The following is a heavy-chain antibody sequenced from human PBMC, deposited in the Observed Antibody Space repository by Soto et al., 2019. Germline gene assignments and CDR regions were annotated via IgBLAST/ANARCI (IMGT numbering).Heavy chain of an antibody. D-gene: IGHD2-2*01. V-gene: IGHV3-7*04. CDR2: IRQDGSEK. CDR3: AREIVVARGASYFDY. CDR1: GFTFSSNW. Sequence: EVQLVESGGNLVQPGGSLRLSCVGSGFTFSSNWMTWVRQAPGKGLEWVGNIRQDGSEKNYVDSVKGLFTISRDNDKNSLYLQMNSLRAEDTAVYYCAREIVVARGASYFDYRGTGTLVTVSS. J-gene: IGHJ4*02.